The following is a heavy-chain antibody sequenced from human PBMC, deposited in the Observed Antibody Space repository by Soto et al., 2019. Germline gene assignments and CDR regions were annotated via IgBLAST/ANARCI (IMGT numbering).Heavy chain of an antibody. D-gene: IGHD3-10*01. CDR3: AKDGGQWGRLRFRGREFDY. CDR2: ISSDGSHK. Sequence: QVQLVESGGGVVPPGRSLRLSCAASGFTFSAYAIHCVRQAPGKGLEWVAVISSDGSHKYYADSVKGRFTISRDNSKNTLFLQMNSLRPEDTAVYYCAKDGGQWGRLRFRGREFDYWGHGTLVTVSS. J-gene: IGHJ4*01. V-gene: IGHV3-30*18. CDR1: GFTFSAYA.